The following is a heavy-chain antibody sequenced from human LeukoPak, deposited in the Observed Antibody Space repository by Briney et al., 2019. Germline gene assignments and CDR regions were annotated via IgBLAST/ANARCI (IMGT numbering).Heavy chain of an antibody. V-gene: IGHV4-59*08. CDR3: ARLLTTLDY. CDR2: IYYSGST. Sequence: PSETLSLTCTVSGGSISSYYWSWIRQPPGKGLEWIGYIYYSGSTNYNPSLKSRVTISVDTSKDQFSLKLSSVTAADTAVYYCARLLTTLDYWGQGTLVTVSS. CDR1: GGSISSYY. D-gene: IGHD3-16*01. J-gene: IGHJ4*02.